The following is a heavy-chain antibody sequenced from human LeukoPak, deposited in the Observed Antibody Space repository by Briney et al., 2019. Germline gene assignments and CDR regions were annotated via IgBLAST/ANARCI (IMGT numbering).Heavy chain of an antibody. D-gene: IGHD1-26*01. V-gene: IGHV3-53*01. CDR2: IYNDGST. J-gene: IGHJ4*02. CDR3: ARDYSGFDY. CDR1: GLTVSSSY. Sequence: TGGSLRLSCAASGLTVSSSYMGWVRQAPGKGLEWVSIIYNDGSTYYADSMKGRFTISRDNSKNTLYLQVNSLRAEDTAVYYCARDYSGFDYWGQGTLVTVSS.